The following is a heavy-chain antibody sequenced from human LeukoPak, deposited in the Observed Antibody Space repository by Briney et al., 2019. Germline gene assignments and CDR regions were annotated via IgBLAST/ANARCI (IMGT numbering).Heavy chain of an antibody. CDR2: ISGSGGST. J-gene: IGHJ6*02. CDR1: GFTFSSYA. D-gene: IGHD4-17*01. CDR3: AKEMKGDYAPSPPYYYYYGMDV. Sequence: PGGSLRLSCAASGFTFSSYAMSWVRQAPGKGLEWVSAISGSGGSTYYADSVKGRFTISRDNSKNTLYLQMNSLRAEDTAVYYCAKEMKGDYAPSPPYYYYYGMDVWGQGTTVTVSS. V-gene: IGHV3-23*01.